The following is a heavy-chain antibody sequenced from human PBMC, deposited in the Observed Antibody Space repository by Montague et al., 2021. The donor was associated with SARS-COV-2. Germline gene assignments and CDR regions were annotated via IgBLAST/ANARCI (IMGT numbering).Heavy chain of an antibody. Sequence: SETLSLTCTVSGGSISSYYWSWIRQPPGKGLEWIGYIYYSGSTNYNPSLKSRVTISVDTSKNQFSLKLSSVTAADTAVYYCAREVEDSSDSPVVDYWGQGTLVTVSS. CDR3: AREVEDSSDSPVVDY. J-gene: IGHJ4*02. D-gene: IGHD3-22*01. V-gene: IGHV4-59*01. CDR2: IYYSGST. CDR1: GGSISSYY.